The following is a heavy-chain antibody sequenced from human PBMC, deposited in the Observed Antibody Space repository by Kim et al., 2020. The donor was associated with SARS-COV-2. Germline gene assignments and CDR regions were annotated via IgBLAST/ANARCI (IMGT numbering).Heavy chain of an antibody. CDR1: GGSISSGSYY. CDR3: ARQERRTYYYGSGRNWFDP. J-gene: IGHJ5*02. CDR2: IYTSGSA. D-gene: IGHD3-10*01. V-gene: IGHV4-61*02. Sequence: SETLSLTCTVSGGSISSGSYYWSWIRQPAGKGLEWIGRIYTSGSANYNPSLKSRVTISVDTSKNQFSLKLSSVTAADTAVYYCARQERRTYYYGSGRNWFDPWGQGTLVTVSS.